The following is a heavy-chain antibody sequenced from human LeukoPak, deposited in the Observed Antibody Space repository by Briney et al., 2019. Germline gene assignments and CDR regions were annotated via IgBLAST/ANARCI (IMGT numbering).Heavy chain of an antibody. Sequence: SETLPLTCTVSGGSISSYYWSWIRQPPGKGLEWIGYIYYSGSTNYNPSLKSRVTISVDTSKNQFSLKLSSVTAADTAVYYCARVGYCTGGVCPDYWGQGTLVTVSS. CDR2: IYYSGST. D-gene: IGHD2-8*02. CDR1: GGSISSYY. J-gene: IGHJ4*02. CDR3: ARVGYCTGGVCPDY. V-gene: IGHV4-59*01.